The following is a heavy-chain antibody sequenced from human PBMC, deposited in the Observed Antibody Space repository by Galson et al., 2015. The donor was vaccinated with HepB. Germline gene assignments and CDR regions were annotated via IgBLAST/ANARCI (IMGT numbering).Heavy chain of an antibody. Sequence: VKVSCKASGYSFASYAIHWVRQAPGQGLEWMGWINSGNGNTWYSEKFKGRVTITRDRSVTTAYMDLSSLRSEDTAVYYCARDFGCSSTSCRNYYYYYMDVWGEGTTVTVSS. V-gene: IGHV1-3*01. D-gene: IGHD2-2*01. CDR3: ARDFGCSSTSCRNYYYYYMDV. CDR2: INSGNGNT. CDR1: GYSFASYA. J-gene: IGHJ6*03.